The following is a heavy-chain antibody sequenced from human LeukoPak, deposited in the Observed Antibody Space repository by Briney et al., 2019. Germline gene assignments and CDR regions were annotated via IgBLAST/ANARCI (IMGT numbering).Heavy chain of an antibody. V-gene: IGHV1-69*05. J-gene: IGHJ6*03. Sequence: SVKVSCKASGGTFSSYAISWVRQAPGQGLEWMGGIIPIFGTANYAQKFQGRVTMTRNTSISTAYMELSSLRSEDTAVYYCARSPRPFLGGAAYYYYYMDVWGKGTTVTVSS. D-gene: IGHD2/OR15-2a*01. CDR1: GGTFSSYA. CDR3: ARSPRPFLGGAAYYYYYMDV. CDR2: IIPIFGTA.